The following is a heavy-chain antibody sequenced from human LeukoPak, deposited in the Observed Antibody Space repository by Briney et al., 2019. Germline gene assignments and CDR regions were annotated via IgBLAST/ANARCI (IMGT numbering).Heavy chain of an antibody. Sequence: SETLSLTCTVSGGSISSISYYWGWIRQPPGKGLEWIGSIYYSGSTYYSPSLKSRVTISVDTSKNQFSLKLSSVTAADTAVFYCARGESVVPAANYYYGMDVWGQGTTVTVSS. CDR1: GGSISSISYY. J-gene: IGHJ6*02. CDR2: IYYSGST. V-gene: IGHV4-39*01. CDR3: ARGESVVPAANYYYGMDV. D-gene: IGHD2-2*01.